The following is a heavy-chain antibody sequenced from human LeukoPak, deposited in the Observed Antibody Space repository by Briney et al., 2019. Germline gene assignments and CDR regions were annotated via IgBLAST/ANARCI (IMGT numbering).Heavy chain of an antibody. J-gene: IGHJ4*02. CDR3: ARDGEWESAGDY. Sequence: GGSLRLSCAASGFSFKTYSMNWVRQAPGKGLEWVSYIGSSSSTTDYADSVKGRFTISSDNAKNSLYLQMNSLRAEDTAVYYCARDGEWESAGDYWGQGTLVTVSS. CDR2: IGSSSSTT. V-gene: IGHV3-48*01. CDR1: GFSFKTYS. D-gene: IGHD1-26*01.